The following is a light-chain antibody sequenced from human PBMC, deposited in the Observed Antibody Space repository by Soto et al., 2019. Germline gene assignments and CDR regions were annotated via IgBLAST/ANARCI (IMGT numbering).Light chain of an antibody. J-gene: IGLJ1*01. V-gene: IGLV2-14*03. CDR2: AVS. CDR3: SSYISSSTPYV. CDR1: SSDIGGYNF. Sequence: QSALTQPASVSGSPGQSITISCTGTSSDIGGYNFVSWYQHHPGKAPRLMIFAVSDRPSGVSDRFSGSKSGNTASLTISGLQAEDEADYYCSSYISSSTPYVFGTGTKLTVL.